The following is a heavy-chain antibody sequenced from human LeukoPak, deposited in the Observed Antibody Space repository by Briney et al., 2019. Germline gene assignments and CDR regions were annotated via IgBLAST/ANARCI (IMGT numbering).Heavy chain of an antibody. J-gene: IGHJ4*02. CDR3: AGDLAAGGTYPHY. Sequence: GGSLRLSCAASGFTVSSNYMSWVRQAPGKGPGWVSVIYSDGSTYYADSVKGRFTISRDTSKNTLYLQMNSLRTEDTAVYYCAGDLAAGGTYPHYWGQGTMVSVSS. V-gene: IGHV3-53*01. CDR2: IYSDGST. D-gene: IGHD6-13*01. CDR1: GFTVSSNY.